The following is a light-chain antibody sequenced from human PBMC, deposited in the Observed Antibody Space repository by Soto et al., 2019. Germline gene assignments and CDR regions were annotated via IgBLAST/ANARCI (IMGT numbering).Light chain of an antibody. Sequence: EIVMTQSPATLSVSPGERTTLSCRASQSVSSNLAWYQQKPGQDPRLLVYGASTRATGIPARFSGSGSGTEFTLTISSLQYEDFAVYYCQQYNNWPITFGQGTRLEIK. CDR3: QQYNNWPIT. V-gene: IGKV3-15*01. J-gene: IGKJ5*01. CDR2: GAS. CDR1: QSVSSN.